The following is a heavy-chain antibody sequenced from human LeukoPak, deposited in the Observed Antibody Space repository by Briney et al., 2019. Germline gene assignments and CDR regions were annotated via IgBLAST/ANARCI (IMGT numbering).Heavy chain of an antibody. CDR2: IIPIFGTV. D-gene: IGHD2-21*02. CDR1: GGTFSSYV. J-gene: IGHJ6*02. Sequence: ASVKVSCKASGGTFSSYVISWVRQAPGQGLEWMGGIIPIFGTVNYAQKFQGRVTITADESTSTAYMELSSLRAEDTAVYYCASTTPAYCGGDCYSNDYMDVWGQGTTVTVSS. CDR3: ASTTPAYCGGDCYSNDYMDV. V-gene: IGHV1-69*13.